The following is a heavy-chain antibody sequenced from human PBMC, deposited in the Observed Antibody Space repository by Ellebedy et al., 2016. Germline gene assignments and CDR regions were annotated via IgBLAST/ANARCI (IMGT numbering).Heavy chain of an antibody. CDR1: GFTLSSYW. D-gene: IGHD5-24*01. CDR3: ARGDGWLDN. Sequence: GESLKISCAASGFTLSSYWMSWVRQAPGKGLEWVANIKEDGSEKYYVDSVKGRFTISRDNAKNSLYLQMNSLRAEDTAVYYCARGDGWLDNWGQGTLVTVSS. J-gene: IGHJ4*02. CDR2: IKEDGSEK. V-gene: IGHV3-7*03.